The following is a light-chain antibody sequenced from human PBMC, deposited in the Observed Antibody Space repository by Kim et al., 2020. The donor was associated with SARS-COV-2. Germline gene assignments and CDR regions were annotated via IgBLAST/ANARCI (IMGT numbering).Light chain of an antibody. CDR1: RSNGGINP. CDR3: GSWDDSLSGRV. V-gene: IGLV1-44*01. J-gene: IGLJ3*02. Sequence: GKTVTTAGSGGRSNGGINPVTWFQRVPGRAPKLLMSNDNQRPSGVPDRFSASKSGTSASLAISGLQSEDEAVYYCGSWDDSLSGRVFGGGTQLTVL. CDR2: NDN.